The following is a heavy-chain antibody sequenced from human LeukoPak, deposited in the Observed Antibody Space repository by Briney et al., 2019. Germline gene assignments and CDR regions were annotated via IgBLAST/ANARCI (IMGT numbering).Heavy chain of an antibody. CDR2: IKQDGSEK. Sequence: GGSLRLSCAASGFTFSNYWMTWVRQAPGKGLEWVANIKQDGSEKYYVDSVKGRFTISRDNAKNSLYLQMNSLRAEDTAVYNCARTAGYSSIVFDIWGQGTMVTVSS. D-gene: IGHD2-2*01. CDR1: GFTFSNYW. CDR3: ARTAGYSSIVFDI. J-gene: IGHJ3*02. V-gene: IGHV3-7*02.